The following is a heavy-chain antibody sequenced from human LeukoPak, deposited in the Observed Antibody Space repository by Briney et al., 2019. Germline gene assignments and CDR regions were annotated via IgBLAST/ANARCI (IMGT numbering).Heavy chain of an antibody. CDR2: IYTSGST. CDR3: AREIPYYDSSGYYFDY. J-gene: IGHJ4*02. D-gene: IGHD3-22*01. Sequence: SETLSLTCTVSGGSISSYYWSWIRQPAGKGLEWVGRIYTSGSTNYNPSLKSRVTISVDTSKNQFSLKLSSVTAADTAVYYCAREIPYYDSSGYYFDYWGQGTLVTVSS. CDR1: GGSISSYY. V-gene: IGHV4-4*07.